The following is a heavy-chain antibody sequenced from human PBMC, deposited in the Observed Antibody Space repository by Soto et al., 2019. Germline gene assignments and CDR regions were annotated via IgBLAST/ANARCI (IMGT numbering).Heavy chain of an antibody. CDR2: ISRGGTTT. V-gene: IGHV3-48*02. CDR3: VRDPDGINDFDY. D-gene: IGHD1-1*01. Sequence: GGSLRLSCVASGFAFSNYAMNWVRLAPGKGLEWISFISRGGTTTHYADSVKGRFSISRDDAKNSLYLDMSSLRDEDTAVYYCVRDPDGINDFDYWGRGTLVTVSS. CDR1: GFAFSNYA. J-gene: IGHJ4*02.